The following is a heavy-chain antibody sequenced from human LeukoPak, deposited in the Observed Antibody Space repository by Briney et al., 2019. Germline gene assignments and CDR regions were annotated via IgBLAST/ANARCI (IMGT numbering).Heavy chain of an antibody. V-gene: IGHV4-59*01. CDR3: WLAGWFSTTWHFDD. D-gene: IGHD2-2*01. CDR2: IYYTGST. Sequence: SEPLSLTFTVSGASISLYYWSCLRQPPGEGLEWIGYIYYTGSTKSHPSLKSQVNISVDTSKKQFFLNLRSSTAADTVVFYFWLAGWFSTTWHFDDWGQGILVTVSS. J-gene: IGHJ4*02. CDR1: GASISLYY.